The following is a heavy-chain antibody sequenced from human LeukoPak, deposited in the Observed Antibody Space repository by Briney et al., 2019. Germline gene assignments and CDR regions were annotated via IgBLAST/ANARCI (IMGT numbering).Heavy chain of an antibody. CDR1: GFSFRNYD. V-gene: IGHV3-13*01. D-gene: IGHD6-13*01. CDR3: ARRSAAAGIDAFDI. J-gene: IGHJ3*02. CDR2: VGTGGDT. Sequence: PGGSPRLSCSASGFSFRNYDMHWVRQPTGKGLELVSAVGTGGDTYYAGSVKGRFTVVRENAKNTLYLQMNSLRAGDTAMYYCARRSAAAGIDAFDIWGQGTMVTASS.